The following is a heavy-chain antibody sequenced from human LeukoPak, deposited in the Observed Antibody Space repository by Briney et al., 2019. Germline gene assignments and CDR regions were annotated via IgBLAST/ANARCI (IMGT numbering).Heavy chain of an antibody. CDR3: ARRPGFIAAAGTKYFDY. CDR2: IYYSGST. D-gene: IGHD6-13*01. V-gene: IGHV4-31*03. CDR1: GGSISSGGYY. Sequence: PSETLSLTCTVSGGSISSGGYYWSWIRQHPGKGLEWIGYIYYSGSTYYNPSLKSRVTISVDTSKNQFSLKLSSVTAADTAVYYCARRPGFIAAAGTKYFDYWGQGTLVTVSS. J-gene: IGHJ4*02.